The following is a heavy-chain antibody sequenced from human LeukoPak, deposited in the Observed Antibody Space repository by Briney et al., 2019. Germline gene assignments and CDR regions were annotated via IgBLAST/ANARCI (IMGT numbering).Heavy chain of an antibody. D-gene: IGHD6-13*01. Sequence: PSETLSLTCTVSGGSVSSGSYYWSWIRQPPGTGLEWIGYIYYSGSTNYNPSLKSRVTISVDTSKNQFSLKLSSVTAADTAVYYCARATAAAGTNYYYGMDVWGQGTTVTVSS. CDR1: GGSVSSGSYY. J-gene: IGHJ6*02. CDR2: IYYSGST. V-gene: IGHV4-61*01. CDR3: ARATAAAGTNYYYGMDV.